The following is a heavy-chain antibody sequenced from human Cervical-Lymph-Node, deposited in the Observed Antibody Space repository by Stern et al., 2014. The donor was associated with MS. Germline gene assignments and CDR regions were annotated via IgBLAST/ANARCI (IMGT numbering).Heavy chain of an antibody. CDR1: GFTFSSYG. CDR2: ISHDERKK. J-gene: IGHJ6*02. V-gene: IGHV3-30*03. D-gene: IGHD2-2*01. Sequence: VQLVESGGGAVHPGRSLRLSCAASGFTFSSYGMHWVRQAPGKGLEWAAVISHDERKKYYADSVKGRFTISRDNSKNMLYLQVNSLRVEDTAIYYCASLYCSSTSCYDNYYYGVDVWGQGTTVTVSS. CDR3: ASLYCSSTSCYDNYYYGVDV.